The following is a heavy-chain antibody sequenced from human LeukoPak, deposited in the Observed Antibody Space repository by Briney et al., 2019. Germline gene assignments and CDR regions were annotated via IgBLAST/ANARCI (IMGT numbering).Heavy chain of an antibody. CDR3: AIVPAAGTRAFDI. CDR2: IYYSGST. D-gene: IGHD6-13*01. J-gene: IGHJ3*02. Sequence: SQTLSLTCTVSGGSISSGGYYCSWIRQHPGKGLEWIGYIYYSGSTYYNPSLKNRVPISVDTSKNQFSLKRSSVTAADTAVYYCAIVPAAGTRAFDIWGQGTMVTVSS. CDR1: GGSISSGGYY. V-gene: IGHV4-31*03.